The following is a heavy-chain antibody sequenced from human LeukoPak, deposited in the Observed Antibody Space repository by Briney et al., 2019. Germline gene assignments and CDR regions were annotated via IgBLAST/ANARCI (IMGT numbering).Heavy chain of an antibody. J-gene: IGHJ4*02. CDR1: EFTFSNYA. CDR2: ISGSGGST. CDR3: ASYCTGTICYSFDY. V-gene: IGHV3-23*01. Sequence: GGSLRLSCAASEFTFSNYAMSWVRQTPGKGLEWVSGISGSGGSTYYADSVKDQFTISRDNPKNTLYLQMNSLRAEDTAVYYCASYCTGTICYSFDYWGQGTLVTVSS. D-gene: IGHD2-2*01.